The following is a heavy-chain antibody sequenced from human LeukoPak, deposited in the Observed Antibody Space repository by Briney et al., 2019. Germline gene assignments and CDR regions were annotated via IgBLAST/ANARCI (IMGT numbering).Heavy chain of an antibody. J-gene: IGHJ4*02. D-gene: IGHD2-21*01. V-gene: IGHV1-2*02. Sequence: GASVKVSCKASGYTFTGYYMHWVRQAPGQGLEWMGWINPNSGGTNHAQKFQGRVTMTRDTSISTAYMELSRLRSDDTAVYYCARELAWRYFDYWGQGTLVSVSS. CDR1: GYTFTGYY. CDR2: INPNSGGT. CDR3: ARELAWRYFDY.